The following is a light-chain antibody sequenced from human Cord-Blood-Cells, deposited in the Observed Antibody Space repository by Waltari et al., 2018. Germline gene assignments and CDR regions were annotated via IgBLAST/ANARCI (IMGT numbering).Light chain of an antibody. CDR3: QSADSSGTYVV. CDR2: KDR. Sequence: SYELTQPPSVSVSPGQTARITCSGDALPKQYAYWYQQKPGQAPVLVIYKDRERPSGIPERFSGASSVKTVTLTISGVQAEDEADYYCQSADSSGTYVVFGGGTKLTVL. V-gene: IGLV3-25*02. CDR1: ALPKQY. J-gene: IGLJ2*01.